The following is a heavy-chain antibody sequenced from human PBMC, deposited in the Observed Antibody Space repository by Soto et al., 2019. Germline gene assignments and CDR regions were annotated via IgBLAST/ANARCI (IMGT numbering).Heavy chain of an antibody. D-gene: IGHD3-3*01. V-gene: IGHV3-23*01. J-gene: IGHJ4*02. Sequence: EVQLLESGGGLVQPGGSLRLSCAASGFTFSRYGMSWVRQAPGKGLEWVSGISGSGGSTYYADSVKGRFTISRDNSKNTLYLQMNSLRAEDTAVYYCAKVPYDFWSGYYPPLYFDYWGQGTLVTVSS. CDR1: GFTFSRYG. CDR2: ISGSGGST. CDR3: AKVPYDFWSGYYPPLYFDY.